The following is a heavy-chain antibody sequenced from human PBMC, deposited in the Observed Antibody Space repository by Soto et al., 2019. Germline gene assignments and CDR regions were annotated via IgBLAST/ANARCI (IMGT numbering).Heavy chain of an antibody. CDR3: TTDPGYCGGDCYSDSSFSDY. V-gene: IGHV1-46*01. CDR1: GYTFTSYY. CDR2: INPSGGST. Sequence: ASVKVSCKASGYTFTSYYMHWVRQAPGQGLEWMGIINPSGGSTSYAQKFQGRVTMTRDTSTSTVYMELSSLRSEDTAVYYCTTDPGYCGGDCYSDSSFSDYWGQGTLVTVSS. J-gene: IGHJ4*02. D-gene: IGHD2-21*02.